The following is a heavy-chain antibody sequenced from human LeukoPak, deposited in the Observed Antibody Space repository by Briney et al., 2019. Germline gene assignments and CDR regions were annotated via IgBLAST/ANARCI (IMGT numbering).Heavy chain of an antibody. Sequence: PSETLSLTCAVYGGSFSGYYWSWIRQPPGKGLEWIGYIYHSGSTKYNPSLKSRVTISVDTSKNQFSLKLNSVTAADTAMYYCARHDYYYYGMDVWGQGTTVTVSS. J-gene: IGHJ6*02. V-gene: IGHV4-59*01. CDR2: IYHSGST. CDR3: ARHDYYYYGMDV. CDR1: GGSFSGYY.